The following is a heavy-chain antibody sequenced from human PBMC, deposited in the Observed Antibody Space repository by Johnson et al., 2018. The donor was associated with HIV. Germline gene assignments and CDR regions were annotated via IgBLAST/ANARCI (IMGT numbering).Heavy chain of an antibody. J-gene: IGHJ3*02. Sequence: VQLVESGGGVVRPGGSLRLSCAASGFTFDDYGMTWVRQAPGKGLEWVSGINWNGGNTGYADSVKGRFTISRDNAKNSLYLQMNSLRAEDTALYYCARTEYFGWDRSHAFDIWGQGTMVTVSS. CDR2: INWNGGNT. CDR1: GFTFDDYG. V-gene: IGHV3-20*04. CDR3: ARTEYFGWDRSHAFDI. D-gene: IGHD3-9*01.